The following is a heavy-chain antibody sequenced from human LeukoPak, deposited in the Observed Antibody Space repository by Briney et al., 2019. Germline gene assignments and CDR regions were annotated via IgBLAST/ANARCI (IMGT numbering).Heavy chain of an antibody. CDR2: ISSSSSYI. J-gene: IGHJ6*03. D-gene: IGHD5-24*01. CDR1: GFTFSGYS. Sequence: PGGSLRLSCAASGFTFSGYSMNWVRQAPGKGLEWVSSISSSSSYIYYADSVKGRFTISRDNAKNSLYLQMSSLRAEDTAVYYCARAEMANSWDYMDVWGKGTTVTVSS. V-gene: IGHV3-21*01. CDR3: ARAEMANSWDYMDV.